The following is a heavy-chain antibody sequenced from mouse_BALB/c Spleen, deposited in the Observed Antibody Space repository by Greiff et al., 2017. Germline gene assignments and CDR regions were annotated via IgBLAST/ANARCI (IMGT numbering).Heavy chain of an antibody. CDR3: AREGGYYGNYDRAMDY. CDR2: ISSGGST. V-gene: IGHV5-6-5*01. J-gene: IGHJ4*01. Sequence: EVKLMESGGGLVKPGGSLKLSCAASGFTFSSYAMSWVRQTPEKRLEWVASISSGGSTYYPDSVKGRFTISRDNARNILYLQMSSLRSEDTAMYYCAREGGYYGNYDRAMDYWGQGTSVIVSS. CDR1: GFTFSSYA. D-gene: IGHD2-1*01.